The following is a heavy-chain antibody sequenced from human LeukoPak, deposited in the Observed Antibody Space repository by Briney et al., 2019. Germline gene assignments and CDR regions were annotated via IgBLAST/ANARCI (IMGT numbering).Heavy chain of an antibody. V-gene: IGHV1-69*04. Sequence: SVTVSCKASGGTFSSYAISWVRQAPGQGLEWMGRIIPILGIANYAQKFQGRVTITADKSTSTAYMELSSLRSEDTAVYYCATPRFLTYYYDSSGLDWYFDLWGRGTLVTVSS. D-gene: IGHD3-22*01. CDR3: ATPRFLTYYYDSSGLDWYFDL. J-gene: IGHJ2*01. CDR1: GGTFSSYA. CDR2: IIPILGIA.